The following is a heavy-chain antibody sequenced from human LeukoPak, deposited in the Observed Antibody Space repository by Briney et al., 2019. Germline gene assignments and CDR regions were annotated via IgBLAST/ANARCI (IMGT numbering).Heavy chain of an antibody. CDR1: GYTLTTYD. Sequence: ASVKVSCKASGYTLTTYDINWVRQAPGQGLGWMGWMNPNSGRTGYALKFQDRISITRNTSISTAYMELSSLESDDTAVYYCAREPPSRSFDYWGQATLVTV. V-gene: IGHV1-8*01. J-gene: IGHJ4*02. CDR2: MNPNSGRT. CDR3: AREPPSRSFDY. D-gene: IGHD4-17*01.